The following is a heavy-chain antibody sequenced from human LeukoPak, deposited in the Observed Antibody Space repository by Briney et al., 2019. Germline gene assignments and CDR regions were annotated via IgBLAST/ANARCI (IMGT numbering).Heavy chain of an antibody. CDR2: IYSSGSI. J-gene: IGHJ4*02. CDR3: ARQFEF. Sequence: SETLSLTCTVFGGSLSSYYWVWVRQPPGKGLEWIGLIYSSGSIKYNPSLKSRLTISLDTSKNQISLKLTSVTAADTAIYYCARQFEFWGQETLVTVSS. CDR1: GGSLSSYY. V-gene: IGHV4-59*08.